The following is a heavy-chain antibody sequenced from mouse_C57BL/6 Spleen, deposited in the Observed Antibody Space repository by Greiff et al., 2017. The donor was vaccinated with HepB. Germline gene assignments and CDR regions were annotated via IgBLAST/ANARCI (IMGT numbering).Heavy chain of an antibody. CDR3: ARWDYYGSSPWYFDV. CDR2: IYPGSGST. CDR1: GYTFTSYW. D-gene: IGHD1-1*01. Sequence: QVQLQQSGAELVKPGASVKMSCKASGYTFTSYWITWVKQRPGQGLEWIGDIYPGSGSTNYNEKFKSKATLTVDTSSSTAYMQLSSLTSEDSAVYYCARWDYYGSSPWYFDVWGTGTTVTVSS. V-gene: IGHV1-55*01. J-gene: IGHJ1*03.